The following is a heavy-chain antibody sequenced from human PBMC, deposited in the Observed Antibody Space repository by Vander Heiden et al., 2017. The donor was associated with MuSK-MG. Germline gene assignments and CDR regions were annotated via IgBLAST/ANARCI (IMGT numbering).Heavy chain of an antibody. D-gene: IGHD2-15*01. CDR2: VSGSGSIT. CDR3: ARGLSAPATRSLATH. J-gene: IGHJ4*02. Sequence: EVQLLDSGGGLVQPGESLTLSCEASGFVFSTYSMTWIRPAPGKGLEWISSVSGSGSITYYAESVKGRFTLTRDNSKNSLSLQMRSLRVEDTAVYYCARGLSAPATRSLATHWGQGTLVAVSS. CDR1: GFVFSTYS. V-gene: IGHV3-23*01.